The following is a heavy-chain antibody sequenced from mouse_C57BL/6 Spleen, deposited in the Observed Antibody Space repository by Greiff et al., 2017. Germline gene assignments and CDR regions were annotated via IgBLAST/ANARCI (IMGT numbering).Heavy chain of an antibody. J-gene: IGHJ3*01. CDR3: ASNSAWFAY. D-gene: IGHD1-3*01. Sequence: VQLQQPGAELVRPGTSVQLSCKASGYTFTSYWMHWVKQRPGQGLEWIGVIDPSDSYTNYNQKFKGKATLTVDTSSSTAYMQRSSLTSEDSAVYYCASNSAWFAYWGQGTLVTVSA. CDR2: IDPSDSYT. CDR1: GYTFTSYW. V-gene: IGHV1-59*01.